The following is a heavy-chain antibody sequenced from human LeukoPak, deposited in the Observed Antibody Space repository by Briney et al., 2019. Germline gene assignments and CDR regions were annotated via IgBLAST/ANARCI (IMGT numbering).Heavy chain of an antibody. V-gene: IGHV4-39*01. D-gene: IGHD3-10*01. Sequence: SETLSLTCTVFGDSIRSSRYYWGWIRQPPGKGLEWIASISYSGSVSTFYNPSLMIRVTISVDTSKNQFSLKLSSVTAADTAVYYCARQRGLVYYFDYWGQGTLVTVSS. CDR2: ISYSGSVST. CDR1: GDSIRSSRYY. J-gene: IGHJ4*02. CDR3: ARQRGLVYYFDY.